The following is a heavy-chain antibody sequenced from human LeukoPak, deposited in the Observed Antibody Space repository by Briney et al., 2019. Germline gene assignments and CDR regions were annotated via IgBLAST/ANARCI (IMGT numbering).Heavy chain of an antibody. Sequence: ASVKVSCKASGYTFTSYYMHWVRQAPGQGLEWMGIINPSGGSTSYAQKFQGRVTMTRDMSTSTVYMELSRLRSDDTAVYYCARPNGSGSYFDWGQGTLVTVSS. V-gene: IGHV1-46*01. J-gene: IGHJ4*02. CDR2: INPSGGST. D-gene: IGHD3-10*01. CDR1: GYTFTSYY. CDR3: ARPNGSGSYFD.